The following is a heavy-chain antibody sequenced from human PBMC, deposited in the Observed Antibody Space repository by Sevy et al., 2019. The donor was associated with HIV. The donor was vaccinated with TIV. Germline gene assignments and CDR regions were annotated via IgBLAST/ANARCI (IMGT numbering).Heavy chain of an antibody. CDR1: GFRFSDYY. D-gene: IGHD5-18*01. CDR2: ISPSGVTK. Sequence: GGSLRLSCEASGFRFSDYYMSWIRLAPGKGLECVSYISPSGVTKYYADSVKGRFTISRDLAKNSLSLQMSSLKAEDTGVYYCARGMGWIQTWLPDYWGQGTRVTVSS. CDR3: ARGMGWIQTWLPDY. J-gene: IGHJ4*02. V-gene: IGHV3-11*01.